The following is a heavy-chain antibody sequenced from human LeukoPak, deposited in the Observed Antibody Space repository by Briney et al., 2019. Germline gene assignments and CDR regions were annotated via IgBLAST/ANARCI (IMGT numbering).Heavy chain of an antibody. CDR3: AKDLLEGAYSSFDY. D-gene: IGHD2-15*01. J-gene: IGHJ4*02. V-gene: IGHV3-23*01. CDR1: GFTFISYA. Sequence: GGSLRLSCAASGFTFISYAMSWVRQAPGKGLEWVSAISGSGGTTYYADSVKGRFTISRDTSKNTLYLQMNSLRAEDTAVYYCAKDLLEGAYSSFDYWGQGTLVTVSS. CDR2: ISGSGGTT.